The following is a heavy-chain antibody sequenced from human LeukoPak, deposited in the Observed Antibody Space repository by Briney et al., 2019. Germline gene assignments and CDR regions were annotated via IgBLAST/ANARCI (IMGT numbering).Heavy chain of an antibody. V-gene: IGHV4-4*07. Sequence: SETLSLTCTVSGGSISSYYWSWIRQPAGKGLEWIGRIYTSGSTNYTPSLRSRVTMSVDPSKNQFSLKLSSVTAADTAVYYCARDRKLTGYYAPWFDPWGQGTLVTVSS. CDR2: IYTSGST. D-gene: IGHD3-9*01. CDR1: GGSISSYY. CDR3: ARDRKLTGYYAPWFDP. J-gene: IGHJ5*02.